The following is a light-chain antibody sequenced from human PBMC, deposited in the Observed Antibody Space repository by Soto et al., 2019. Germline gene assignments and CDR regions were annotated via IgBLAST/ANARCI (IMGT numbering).Light chain of an antibody. CDR1: NIGTKS. J-gene: IGLJ3*02. Sequence: SYDLSQPPSVSVAPGQTARITCGGNNIGTKSVHWYQQKPGQAPVLVVFNDSDRPSGIPERFSGSNSGDTATTATLTISRVEAGDEADYYCQVWDSSSEWVFGGGTKLTVL. V-gene: IGLV3-21*02. CDR2: NDS. CDR3: QVWDSSSEWV.